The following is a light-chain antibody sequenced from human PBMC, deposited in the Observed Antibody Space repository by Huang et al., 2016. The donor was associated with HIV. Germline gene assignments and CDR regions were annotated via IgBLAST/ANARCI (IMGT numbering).Light chain of an antibody. J-gene: IGKJ1*01. CDR2: KAA. CDR3: QQYNAYPWT. V-gene: IGKV1-5*03. CDR1: QTLTWW. Sequence: DIQMTQSPSTLSASIGDRVTIPCRASQTLTWWLAWYQQKPGKAPKVLIYKAASLESGVPSRFIGSGSGTEFTLTISSLQPDDFATYYCQQYNAYPWTFGQGTKVEI.